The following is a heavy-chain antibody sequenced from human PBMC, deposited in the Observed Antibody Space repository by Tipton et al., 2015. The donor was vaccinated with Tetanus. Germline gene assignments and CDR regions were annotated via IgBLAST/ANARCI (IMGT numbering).Heavy chain of an antibody. CDR2: IYSDGNT. D-gene: IGHD3-22*01. CDR3: ARDSDDSSGYYYYYYGMDV. V-gene: IGHV3-53*01. Sequence: SLRLSCAASGFTVSSNYMSWVRQAPGKGLEWVSVIYSDGNTYCADSVKGRFTISRDNSKNTLYLQMNSLRAEDTAVYYCARDSDDSSGYYYYYYGMDVWGQGTTVTVSS. CDR1: GFTVSSNY. J-gene: IGHJ6*02.